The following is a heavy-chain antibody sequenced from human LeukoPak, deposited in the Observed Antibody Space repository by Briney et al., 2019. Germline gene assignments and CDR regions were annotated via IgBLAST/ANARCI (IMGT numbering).Heavy chain of an antibody. CDR1: GGSISSGSYY. D-gene: IGHD5-18*01. V-gene: IGHV4-61*02. CDR3: ARRRIPWIQLWPFDY. CDR2: IYTSGST. Sequence: SETLSLTCTVSGGSISSGSYYWSWIRQPAGKGLEWIGRIYTSGSTNYNPSLKSRVTISVDTSKNQFSLKLSSVTAADTAVYYCARRRIPWIQLWPFDYWGQGTLVTVSS. J-gene: IGHJ4*02.